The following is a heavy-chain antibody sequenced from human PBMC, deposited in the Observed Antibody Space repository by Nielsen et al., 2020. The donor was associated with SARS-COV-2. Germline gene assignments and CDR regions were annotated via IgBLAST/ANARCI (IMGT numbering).Heavy chain of an antibody. V-gene: IGHV3-9*01. J-gene: IGHJ4*02. CDR2: ISWNSGSI. CDR3: AKVALHDSSGRDY. D-gene: IGHD6-19*01. CDR1: GFTFSSYS. Sequence: SLKISCAASGFTFSSYSMNWVRQAPGKGLEWVSGISWNSGSIGYADSVKGRFTISRDNAKSSLYLQMNSLRAEDTALYYCAKVALHDSSGRDYWGQGTLVTVSS.